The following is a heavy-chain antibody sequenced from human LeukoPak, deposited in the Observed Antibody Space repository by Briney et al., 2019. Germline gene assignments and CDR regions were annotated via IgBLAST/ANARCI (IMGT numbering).Heavy chain of an antibody. V-gene: IGHV3-15*01. CDR2: IKSKTDGGTT. D-gene: IGHD5-18*01. Sequence: GGSLRLYCAASGFSFSTYAMSWVRHAPGKGLEWLGRIKSKTDGGTTDYAAPVKGRFTISRDDSKNTLYLQMNSLRAEDTAVYYCAREGSDSYGSTNWFDPWGQGTLVTVSS. CDR3: AREGSDSYGSTNWFDP. J-gene: IGHJ5*02. CDR1: GFSFSTYA.